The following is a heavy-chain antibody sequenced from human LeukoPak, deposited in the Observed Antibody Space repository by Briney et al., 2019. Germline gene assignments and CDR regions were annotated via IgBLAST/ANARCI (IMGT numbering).Heavy chain of an antibody. CDR3: AREGSPYYFDY. D-gene: IGHD6-6*01. J-gene: IGHJ4*02. Sequence: WVSAISGSGGSTYYADSVKGRFTISRDNSKNTLYLQMNSLRAEDTAVYYCAREGSPYYFDYWGQGTLVTVSS. V-gene: IGHV3-23*01. CDR2: ISGSGGST.